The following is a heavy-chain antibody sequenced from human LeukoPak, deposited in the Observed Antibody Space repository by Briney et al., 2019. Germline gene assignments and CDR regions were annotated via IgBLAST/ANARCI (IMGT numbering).Heavy chain of an antibody. Sequence: SETLSPTCTVSGFSVTSYYWSWIRQPPGKGLEWIGLIHYSGSTTYNPSLKSRVTMSVDTSKNQFSLQLRSVTAADTALYYCARDIREVGATHYFDYWGQGTLVTVTS. J-gene: IGHJ4*02. CDR3: ARDIREVGATHYFDY. CDR1: GFSVTSYY. CDR2: IHYSGST. V-gene: IGHV4-59*02. D-gene: IGHD1-26*01.